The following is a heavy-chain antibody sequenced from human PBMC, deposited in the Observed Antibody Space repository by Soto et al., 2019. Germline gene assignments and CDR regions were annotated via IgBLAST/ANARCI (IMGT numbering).Heavy chain of an antibody. CDR2: ITVSNGNA. J-gene: IGHJ4*02. V-gene: IGHV1-18*01. D-gene: IGHD1-7*01. CDR3: ARWLQLRPLDY. CDR1: GYTFTNFG. Sequence: QVQLVQSGGEVKKPGASVKVSCKASGYTFTNFGIGWVRQAPGKGLEYMGWITVSNGNANYAPKFQDRVTLTTDTSTYTAYMELRSLISDDTAVYYCARWLQLRPLDYWGQGTLVTVSS.